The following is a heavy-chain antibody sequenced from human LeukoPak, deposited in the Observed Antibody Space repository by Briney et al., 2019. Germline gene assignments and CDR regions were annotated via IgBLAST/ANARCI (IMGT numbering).Heavy chain of an antibody. CDR1: GFTFSSYA. V-gene: IGHV3-23*01. D-gene: IGHD2-21*02. CDR2: ITGSGDGT. J-gene: IGHJ5*02. CDR3: AKDGRLYCSGACYGAS. Sequence: PGGSLRLSCAASGFTFSSYAMSWVRQAPGKGLEWVAGITGSGDGTWYTDSVKGRFTVSRDNSNNILYLQMNSLRVEDTAVYYCAKDGRLYCSGACYGASWGQGTLATVSS.